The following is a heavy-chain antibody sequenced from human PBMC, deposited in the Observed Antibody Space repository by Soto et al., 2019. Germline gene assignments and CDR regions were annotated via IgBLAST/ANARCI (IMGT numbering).Heavy chain of an antibody. V-gene: IGHV3-33*01. D-gene: IGHD5-12*01. CDR3: ARDGYTGYDWCDY. CDR1: GFTFSSYG. CDR2: IWYDGSNK. Sequence: PGGSLRLSCAASGFTFSSYGMHWVRQAPGKGLEWVAVIWYDGSNKYYADSVKGRFTISRDNSKNTLYLQMNSLRAEDTAVYYCARDGYTGYDWCDYWGQGTLVTVSS. J-gene: IGHJ4*02.